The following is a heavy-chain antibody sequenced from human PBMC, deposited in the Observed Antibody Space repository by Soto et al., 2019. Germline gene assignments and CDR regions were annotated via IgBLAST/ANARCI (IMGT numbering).Heavy chain of an antibody. J-gene: IGHJ4*02. Sequence: GGSLRLSCAASGFTFSSYAMSWVRQAPGKGLEWVSAISGSGGSTYYADSVKGRFTISRDNSKNTLYLQMNSLRAEDTAVYYCAKTAGYSSGWYIRYYFDYWGQGTLVTVSS. CDR1: GFTFSSYA. D-gene: IGHD6-19*01. V-gene: IGHV3-23*01. CDR3: AKTAGYSSGWYIRYYFDY. CDR2: ISGSGGST.